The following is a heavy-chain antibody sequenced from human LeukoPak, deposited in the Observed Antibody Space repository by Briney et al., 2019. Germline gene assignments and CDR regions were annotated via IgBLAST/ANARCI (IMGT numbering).Heavy chain of an antibody. D-gene: IGHD6-19*01. CDR2: IKQDGSEK. V-gene: IGHV3-7*01. J-gene: IGHJ4*02. CDR1: GFTFSNYW. CDR3: ASSSGWIIDY. Sequence: GGSLGLSCAASGFTFSNYWMNWVRQAPGKGLEWVANIKQDGSEKYYVDSVKGRFTISRDNAKNSLFLQVNSLRAEDTAVYYCASSSGWIIDYWGQGTLVTVSS.